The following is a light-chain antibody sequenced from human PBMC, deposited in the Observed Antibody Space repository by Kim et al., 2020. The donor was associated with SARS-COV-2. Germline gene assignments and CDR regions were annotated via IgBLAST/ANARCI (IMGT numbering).Light chain of an antibody. V-gene: IGKV4-1*01. J-gene: IGKJ1*01. Sequence: ATINCKSRQSVLYSSNNKNYLAWYQQKPGQPPKLLIYWASTRESGVPDRVSGSGSGTDFTLTISSLQAEDVSVYYCQQYYSPPWTFGQGTKVDIK. CDR1: QSVLYSSNNKNY. CDR2: WAS. CDR3: QQYYSPPWT.